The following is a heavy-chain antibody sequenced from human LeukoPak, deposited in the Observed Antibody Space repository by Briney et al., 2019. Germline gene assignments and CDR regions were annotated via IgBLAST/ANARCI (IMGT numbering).Heavy chain of an antibody. Sequence: GGSLRLSCAASGFSLSTYWMTWVRQAPGKGLEWVANIKTDGSQKYYADSVKGRFSISRDNAKNSLYLQMNSLRAEDTAVYYCARDRGSIFGVVTASGRYYMDVWGKGTTVTVSS. CDR3: ARDRGSIFGVVTASGRYYMDV. CDR2: IKTDGSQK. D-gene: IGHD3-3*01. J-gene: IGHJ6*03. CDR1: GFSLSTYW. V-gene: IGHV3-7*01.